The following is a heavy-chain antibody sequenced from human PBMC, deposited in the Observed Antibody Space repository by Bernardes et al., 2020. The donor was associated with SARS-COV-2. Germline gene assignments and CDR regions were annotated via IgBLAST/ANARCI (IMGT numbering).Heavy chain of an antibody. Sequence: ETLSLTCTVSGGSISSSSYYWGWIRQPPGKGLEWIGSIYYSGSTYYNPSLKSRVTISVDTSKNQFSLKLSSVTAADTAVYYCARSRPKYYYDSSGYYNWGQGTLVTVSS. V-gene: IGHV4-39*01. CDR1: GGSISSSSYY. D-gene: IGHD3-22*01. CDR3: ARSRPKYYYDSSGYYN. J-gene: IGHJ4*02. CDR2: IYYSGST.